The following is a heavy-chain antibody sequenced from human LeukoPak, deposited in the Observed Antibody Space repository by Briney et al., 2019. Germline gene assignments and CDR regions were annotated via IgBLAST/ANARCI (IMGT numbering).Heavy chain of an antibody. J-gene: IGHJ4*02. CDR2: INPKSGGA. V-gene: IGHV1-2*02. D-gene: IGHD3/OR15-3a*01. Sequence: GASVKVSCKASGYTFTGYYIHWIRQAPGQGLEWMGWINPKSGGAKYTQKFQGRVTMTRDTSISTAYMELSRLRSDDTAVYYCATAGDAIDSVMIWDFWGQGTLVTVSS. CDR1: GYTFTGYY. CDR3: ATAGDAIDSVMIWDF.